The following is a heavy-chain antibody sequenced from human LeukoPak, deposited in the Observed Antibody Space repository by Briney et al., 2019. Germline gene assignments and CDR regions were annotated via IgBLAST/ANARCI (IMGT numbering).Heavy chain of an antibody. CDR2: VSYDGRNR. Sequence: GGSLRLSCAASGFTFSSHGMHWVRQPPGKGLEWVAVVSYDGRNRYADSVKGRFTMSRDDSKNTLYLEMNSLRVADTAVYYCANDVGGYNTGAFDYWGQGTLVTVSS. J-gene: IGHJ4*02. D-gene: IGHD5-24*01. CDR1: GFTFSSHG. V-gene: IGHV3-30*18. CDR3: ANDVGGYNTGAFDY.